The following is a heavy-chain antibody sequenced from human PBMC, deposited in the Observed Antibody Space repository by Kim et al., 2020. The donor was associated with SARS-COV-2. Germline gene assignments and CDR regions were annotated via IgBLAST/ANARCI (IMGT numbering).Heavy chain of an antibody. D-gene: IGHD6-13*01. J-gene: IGHJ6*02. Sequence: GGSLRLSCAASGFTVSSNYMSWVRQAPGKGLEWVSVIYSGGSTYYADSVKGRFTISRDNSKNTLYLQMKSLRAEDTAVYYCARDPTPDSSSWYGSSNYYYYGMVVWGQGTTVAGSS. CDR1: GFTVSSNY. CDR3: ARDPTPDSSSWYGSSNYYYYGMVV. V-gene: IGHV3-53*01. CDR2: IYSGGST.